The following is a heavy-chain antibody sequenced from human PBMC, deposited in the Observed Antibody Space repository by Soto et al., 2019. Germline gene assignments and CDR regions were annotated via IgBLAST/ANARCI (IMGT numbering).Heavy chain of an antibody. CDR3: ARELWGYCVADCYPLDV. Sequence: QVRLQESGPGLVKPSETLSLTCTVSGGSISSYYWSWIRQPPGKGLEWIGYMYNTGITIYNTSLKGRVNIPVDPSTNQFSLKLNSLTAADPAVYYCARELWGYCVADCYPLDVWGQGTTVTVSS. D-gene: IGHD2-21*02. CDR1: GGSISSYY. J-gene: IGHJ6*02. CDR2: MYNTGIT. V-gene: IGHV4-59*01.